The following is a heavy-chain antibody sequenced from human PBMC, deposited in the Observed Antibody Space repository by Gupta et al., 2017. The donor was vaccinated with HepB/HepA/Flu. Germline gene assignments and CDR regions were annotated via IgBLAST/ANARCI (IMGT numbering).Heavy chain of an antibody. J-gene: IGHJ4*02. CDR3: AKAPWRGSYYRIDY. CDR2: ISGSGGST. D-gene: IGHD1-26*01. V-gene: IGHV3-23*01. CDR1: GFTFSSYA. Sequence: EVQLLESGGGLVQPGGSLRLSCAASGFTFSSYAMSWVRQAPGKGLGWVSAISGSGGSTYYADSVKGRFTISRDNSKNTLYLQMNSLRAEDTAVYYCAKAPWRGSYYRIDYWGQGTLVTVSS.